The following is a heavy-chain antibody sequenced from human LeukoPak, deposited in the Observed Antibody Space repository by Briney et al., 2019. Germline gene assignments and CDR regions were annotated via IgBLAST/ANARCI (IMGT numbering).Heavy chain of an antibody. CDR1: GFTFSSYV. Sequence: GGSLRLSCAASGFTFSSYVMTWVRQAPGKGLEWVSGISGSGGNTYYADSVKGRFTISRDNSKNTLYLQMSSLRAEDTAVYYCAKVAAPGTFVGLGFEFWGQGTLVTVSS. CDR3: AKVAAPGTFVGLGFEF. CDR2: ISGSGGNT. J-gene: IGHJ4*02. V-gene: IGHV3-23*01. D-gene: IGHD6-13*01.